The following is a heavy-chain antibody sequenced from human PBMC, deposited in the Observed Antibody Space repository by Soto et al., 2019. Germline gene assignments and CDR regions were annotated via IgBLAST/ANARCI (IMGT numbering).Heavy chain of an antibody. CDR2: IYPGDSDT. CDR1: GYSFTSFW. J-gene: IGHJ6*02. Sequence: PGESLKISCKGLGYSFTSFWIGWVRQMPGKGLESMGVIYPGDSDTRYSPSFQGQVTISADKSISTAYLQWSSLKASDTAMYYCARCLSRIAARRHYYYGMDVWGQGTTVTVSS. V-gene: IGHV5-51*01. D-gene: IGHD6-13*01. CDR3: ARCLSRIAARRHYYYGMDV.